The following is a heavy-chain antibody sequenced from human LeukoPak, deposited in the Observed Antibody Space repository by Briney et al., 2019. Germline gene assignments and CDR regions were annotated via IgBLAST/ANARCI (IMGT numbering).Heavy chain of an antibody. Sequence: PSETLSLTCAVHGGSFSGYYWSSIRQTPGKGLELVGEINHSGSTNYNPSLKSRVTISVDTSKNQFSLKLSSVTAADTAVYYCARGGYYYGSGDPLDYWGQGTLVTVSS. CDR3: ARGGYYYGSGDPLDY. CDR1: GGSFSGYY. D-gene: IGHD3-10*01. V-gene: IGHV4-34*01. CDR2: INHSGST. J-gene: IGHJ4*02.